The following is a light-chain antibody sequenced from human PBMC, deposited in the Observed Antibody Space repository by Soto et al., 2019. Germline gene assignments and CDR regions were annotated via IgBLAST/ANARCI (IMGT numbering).Light chain of an antibody. Sequence: EIVLTQSPGTLSLSPGERATLSCRASQSVSSSYLAWYQQKPGQAPRLLIYGASSRATGIPDRFSGSGSGTDFTLTISRLEPEDSAVYYCQQYGSSPWTFGQGPKVEIK. CDR3: QQYGSSPWT. CDR1: QSVSSSY. V-gene: IGKV3-20*01. CDR2: GAS. J-gene: IGKJ1*01.